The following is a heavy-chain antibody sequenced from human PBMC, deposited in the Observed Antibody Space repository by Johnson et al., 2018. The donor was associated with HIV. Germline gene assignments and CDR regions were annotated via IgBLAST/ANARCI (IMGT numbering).Heavy chain of an antibody. CDR3: ASGDDDGF. Sequence: QVQLVESGGGVVQPGRSLRLSCAASGFTFSNYPMHWVRQAPGKGLEWVAVISFDGSNKYYADSVKGRFTISRDNSKNTLYLQMNSLRAEDTALYYCASGDDDGFWGQWTMVTVPS. V-gene: IGHV3-30*04. CDR1: GFTFSNYP. CDR2: ISFDGSNK. D-gene: IGHD5-12*01. J-gene: IGHJ3*01.